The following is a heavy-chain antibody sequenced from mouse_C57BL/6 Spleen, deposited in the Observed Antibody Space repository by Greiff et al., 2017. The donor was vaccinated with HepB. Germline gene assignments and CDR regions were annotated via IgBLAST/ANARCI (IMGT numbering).Heavy chain of an antibody. CDR1: GYSFTDYN. J-gene: IGHJ2*01. V-gene: IGHV1-39*01. D-gene: IGHD1-1*01. CDR3: ARSDYGSSYDYFDY. CDR2: INPNYGTT. Sequence: EVQLQQSGPELVKPGASVKISCKASGYSFTDYNMNWMKQSNGKSLEWIGVINPNYGTTSYNQKFKGKATLTVDQSSSTAYMQLNSLTSEDSAVYYCARSDYGSSYDYFDYWGQGTTLTVSS.